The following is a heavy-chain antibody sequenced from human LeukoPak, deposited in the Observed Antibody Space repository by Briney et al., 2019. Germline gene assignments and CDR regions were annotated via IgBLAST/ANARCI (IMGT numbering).Heavy chain of an antibody. Sequence: PGGSLRLSCAASGFTFSSYAMSWVRQAPGKGLEWVAAISGSGGSTYYADSVKGRITISRDNSENTLYLQMNSLRAEDTAVYYCAKDFPSSYYYDSSGSFDIWGQGPMVTVSS. CDR3: AKDFPSSYYYDSSGSFDI. J-gene: IGHJ3*02. CDR1: GFTFSSYA. V-gene: IGHV3-23*01. CDR2: ISGSGGST. D-gene: IGHD3-22*01.